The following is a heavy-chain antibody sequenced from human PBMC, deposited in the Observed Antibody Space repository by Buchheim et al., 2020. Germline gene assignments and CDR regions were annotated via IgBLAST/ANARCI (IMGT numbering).Heavy chain of an antibody. J-gene: IGHJ4*02. D-gene: IGHD3-22*01. CDR3: VKQGPDSSLDY. V-gene: IGHV3-30*18. CDR2: ILYDGSIK. CDR1: GFPFSSSG. Sequence: QVQLVESGGGVVQPGRSLRLSCAASGFPFSSSGMHWVRQAPGKGLEWVAVILYDGSIKYYADSVKGRFTISRDNSKNTLYLQMNRLRVEDTAMYHCVKQGPDSSLDYWGQGTL.